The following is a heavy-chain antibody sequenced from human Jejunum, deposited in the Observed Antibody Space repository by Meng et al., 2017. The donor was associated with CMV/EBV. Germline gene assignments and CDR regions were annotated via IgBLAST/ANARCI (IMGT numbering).Heavy chain of an antibody. V-gene: IGHV1-2*02. D-gene: IGHD5-12*01. CDR2: MYPNSGGT. Sequence: SGYTFSGHYIHWVRQAPGQGLEWMGWMYPNSGGTNYAQKFQSRVTMTRDTSISTAYMELSRLRSDDSAVYYCAAVTYSDYDDFDYWGQGTLVTVSS. CDR1: GYTFSGHY. CDR3: AAVTYSDYDDFDY. J-gene: IGHJ4*02.